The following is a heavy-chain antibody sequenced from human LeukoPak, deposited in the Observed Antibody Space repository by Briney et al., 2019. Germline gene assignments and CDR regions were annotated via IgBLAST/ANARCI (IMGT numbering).Heavy chain of an antibody. Sequence: SETLSLTCTVSGGSISSSSYYWGWIRQPPGKGLEWIGSIYYSGSTYYNPSLKSRVTISVDTSKNQFSLKLSSVTAADTAVYYCARERGTAMAQDAFDIWGQGTMVTVSS. CDR3: ARERGTAMAQDAFDI. CDR1: GGSISSSSYY. CDR2: IYYSGST. J-gene: IGHJ3*02. D-gene: IGHD5-18*01. V-gene: IGHV4-39*07.